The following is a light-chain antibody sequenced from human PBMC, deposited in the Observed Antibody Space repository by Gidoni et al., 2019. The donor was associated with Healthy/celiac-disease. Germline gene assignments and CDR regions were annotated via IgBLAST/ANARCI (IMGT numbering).Light chain of an antibody. CDR2: WAS. CDR3: QQYYSTPRT. J-gene: IGKJ1*01. Sequence: DIVMTQSPDSLAVSLGERATINCKSSQSVLYSSNNKNYLAWYQQNPGQPPKLLIYWASTRESGVPDRFSGRGSGTDFTLTISSLQAEDVAVYYCQQYYSTPRTFXQXTKVEIK. V-gene: IGKV4-1*01. CDR1: QSVLYSSNNKNY.